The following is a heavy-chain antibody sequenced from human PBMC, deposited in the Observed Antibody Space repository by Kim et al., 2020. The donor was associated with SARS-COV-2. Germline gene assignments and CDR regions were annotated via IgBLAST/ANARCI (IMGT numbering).Heavy chain of an antibody. Sequence: GGSLRLSCAASGFTFSSYAMHWVRQAPGKGLEWVAVISYDGSNKYYADSVKGRFTISRDNSKNTLYLQMNSLRAEDTAVYYCARDLMATTWQYYYYYYG. CDR3: ARDLMATTWQYYYYYYG. V-gene: IGHV3-30*04. D-gene: IGHD5-12*01. CDR2: ISYDGSNK. CDR1: GFTFSSYA. J-gene: IGHJ6*01.